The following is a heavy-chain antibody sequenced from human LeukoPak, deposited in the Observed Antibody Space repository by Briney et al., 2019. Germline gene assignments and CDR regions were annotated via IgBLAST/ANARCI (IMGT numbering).Heavy chain of an antibody. CDR1: GFSLSGYW. CDR3: ARGPRNVGLAP. D-gene: IGHD2-15*01. J-gene: IGHJ5*02. V-gene: IGHV3-74*01. CDR2: NNGDGSTT. Sequence: PGGSLRLSCVASGFSLSGYWMHWVRQAPGKGLMYISRNNGDGSTTNYADVVKGRFTMSRDNVKNTLYLQMNSLRVEDTAVYCARGPRNVGLAPWGQGTLVTVSS.